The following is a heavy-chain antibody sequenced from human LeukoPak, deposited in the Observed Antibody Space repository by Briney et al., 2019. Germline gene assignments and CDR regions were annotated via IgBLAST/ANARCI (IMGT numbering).Heavy chain of an antibody. Sequence: SETLSLTCAVYGGSFSGYYWSWISQPPGKGLEWIGEINHSGSTNYNPSLKSRVTISVDTSKNQFSLKLSSVTAADTAVYYCARVSLYPDYGDSYYYYGMDVWGQGTTVTVSS. CDR2: INHSGST. V-gene: IGHV4-34*01. CDR3: ARVSLYPDYGDSYYYYGMDV. CDR1: GGSFSGYY. D-gene: IGHD4-17*01. J-gene: IGHJ6*02.